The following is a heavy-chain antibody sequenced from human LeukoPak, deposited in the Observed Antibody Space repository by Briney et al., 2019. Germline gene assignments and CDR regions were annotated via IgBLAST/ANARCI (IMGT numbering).Heavy chain of an antibody. J-gene: IGHJ4*02. CDR2: IIPIFGTA. V-gene: IGHV1-69*01. CDR1: GGTFSSYA. CDR3: ARGERISSYHKY. Sequence: GASVKVSCKASGGTFSSYAISWVRQAPGQGLEWMGGIIPIFGTANYAQKFQGRVTITADESTSTAYMEPSSLRSEDTAVYYCARGERISSYHKYWGQGTLVTVSS. D-gene: IGHD3-3*02.